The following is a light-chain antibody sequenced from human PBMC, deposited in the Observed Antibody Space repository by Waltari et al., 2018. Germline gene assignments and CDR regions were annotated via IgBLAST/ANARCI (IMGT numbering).Light chain of an antibody. CDR1: QSVSRA. V-gene: IGKV3-20*01. CDR2: GAS. CDR3: QHYVRLPAT. Sequence: SCRASQSVSRALAWYQQEPGQAPRLLIFGASNRATGIPDRFSGSGSETDFSLTISRLEPEDFAVYYCQHYVRLPATFGRGTKVEIK. J-gene: IGKJ1*01.